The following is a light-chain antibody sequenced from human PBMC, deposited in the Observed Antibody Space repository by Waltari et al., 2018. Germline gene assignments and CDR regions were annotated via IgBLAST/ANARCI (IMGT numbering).Light chain of an antibody. V-gene: IGLV2-11*01. CDR2: DVN. CDR1: SSDVGGYNY. CDR3: SSYAGSYTLL. Sequence: QSALTQPRSVSGSPGQSVTISCTGTSSDVGGYNYVAWYQQHPGKAPALMVFDVNKRPAGVPDRFSGSKSGNTASLTISGLRTEDEADYYCSSYAGSYTLLFGGGTKLTVL. J-gene: IGLJ2*01.